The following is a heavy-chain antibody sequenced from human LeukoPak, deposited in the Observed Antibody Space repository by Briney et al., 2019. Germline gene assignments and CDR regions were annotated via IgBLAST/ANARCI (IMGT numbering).Heavy chain of an antibody. D-gene: IGHD5-24*01. J-gene: IGHJ4*02. CDR2: ISYDGSNK. V-gene: IGHV3-30*18. Sequence: GGSLRLSRAASGFTFSSYGMHWVRQAPGKGLEWVAVISYDGSNKYYADSVKGRFTISRDNSKNTLYLQMNSLRAEDTAVYYCAKDRRWLQSLDYWGQGTLVTVSS. CDR1: GFTFSSYG. CDR3: AKDRRWLQSLDY.